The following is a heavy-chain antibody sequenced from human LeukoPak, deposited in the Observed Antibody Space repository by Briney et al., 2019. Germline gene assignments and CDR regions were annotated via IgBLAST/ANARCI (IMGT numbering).Heavy chain of an antibody. Sequence: SVKVSCKASGGAFSSYAISWVRQAPGQGLEWMGRIIPILGIANYAQKFQGRVTITADKSTSTAYMELSSLRSEDTAVYYCASTLGATGYFDYWGQGTLVTVSS. CDR2: IIPILGIA. CDR3: ASTLGATGYFDY. CDR1: GGAFSSYA. J-gene: IGHJ4*02. D-gene: IGHD1-26*01. V-gene: IGHV1-69*04.